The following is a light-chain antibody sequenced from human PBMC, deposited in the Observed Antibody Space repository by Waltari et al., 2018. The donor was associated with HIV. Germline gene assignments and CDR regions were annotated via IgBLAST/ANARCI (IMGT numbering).Light chain of an antibody. CDR1: QSVTNRF. Sequence: ETVLTQSPGTLSLSPEQRATLSCRASQSVTNRFLAWYQQRPGQAPRLLIYGTSGRAPGIPDRFSGSGSGTDFTLTISRLEPEDFALYYCQQYEFSLFTFGQGTRLEIK. CDR2: GTS. J-gene: IGKJ5*01. CDR3: QQYEFSLFT. V-gene: IGKV3-20*01.